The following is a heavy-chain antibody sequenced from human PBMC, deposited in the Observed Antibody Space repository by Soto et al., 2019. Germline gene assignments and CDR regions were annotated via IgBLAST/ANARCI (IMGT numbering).Heavy chain of an antibody. J-gene: IGHJ4*02. Sequence: VQLVESGGGVVQPGRSLRLSCAASGFTFSSYGMHWVRQAPGKGLEWVAVISYDGSNKYYADSVKGRFTISRDNSKNTLYLQMNSLRAEDTAVYYCAKPALTMVRGVAIDYWGQGTLVTVSS. V-gene: IGHV3-30*18. CDR1: GFTFSSYG. CDR2: ISYDGSNK. D-gene: IGHD3-10*01. CDR3: AKPALTMVRGVAIDY.